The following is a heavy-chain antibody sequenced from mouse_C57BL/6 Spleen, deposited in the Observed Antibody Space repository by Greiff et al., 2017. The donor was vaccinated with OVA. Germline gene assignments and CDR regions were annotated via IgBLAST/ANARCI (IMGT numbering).Heavy chain of an antibody. D-gene: IGHD1-1*01. CDR3: ARGITTVVDCYARDD. CDR2: INPGGGYT. J-gene: IGHJ4*01. Sequence: VQLMESGAELAKPGASVKLSCTASGYTFTSYWMPWVKQRPGQGLEWIGYINPGGGYTNYNQKFKDKATLTADKSSSTAYMQLSSLTYEDSAVYYCARGITTVVDCYARDDWGQGTSVTVST. CDR1: GYTFTSYW. V-gene: IGHV1-7*01.